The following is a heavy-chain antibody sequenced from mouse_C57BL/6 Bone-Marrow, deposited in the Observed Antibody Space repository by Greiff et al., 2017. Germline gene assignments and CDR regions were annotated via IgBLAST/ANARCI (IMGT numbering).Heavy chain of an antibody. V-gene: IGHV5-16*01. Sequence: EVQLVESEGGLVQPGSSMKLSCTASGFTFSDYYMAWVRQVPEKGLEWVANINYDGSSTYYLDSLKSRFIISRDNAKNILYLQMSSLKSEDTATYYCARSMIHWYFDVWGTGTTVTVSS. CDR1: GFTFSDYY. J-gene: IGHJ1*03. CDR2: INYDGSST. CDR3: ARSMIHWYFDV. D-gene: IGHD2-3*01.